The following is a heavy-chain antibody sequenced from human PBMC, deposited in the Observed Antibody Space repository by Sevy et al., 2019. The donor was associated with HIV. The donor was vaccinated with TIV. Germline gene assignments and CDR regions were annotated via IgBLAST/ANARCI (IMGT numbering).Heavy chain of an antibody. V-gene: IGHV4-38-2*02. CDR1: GYSISTGYY. CDR3: ARRTYYSDSTAYYFDY. J-gene: IGHJ4*02. CDR2: IHQSGST. D-gene: IGHD3-22*01. Sequence: SETLSLTCTVSGYSISTGYYWGWIRQPPGKGLEWIGNIHQSGSTYYNPSLKSRITISVDTSKNQFSLNLISVTAADTAVYYCARRTYYSDSTAYYFDYWGQGTLVPVSS.